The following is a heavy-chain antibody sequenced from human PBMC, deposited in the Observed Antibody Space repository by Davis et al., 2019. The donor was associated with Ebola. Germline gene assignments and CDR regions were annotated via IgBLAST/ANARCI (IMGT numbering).Heavy chain of an antibody. CDR1: GYTFTNYG. D-gene: IGHD1-1*01. J-gene: IGHJ5*02. CDR2: INPHNGNT. Sequence: ASVTASCKASGYTFTNYGITWVRQAPGQGLEWMGWINPHNGNTNYAQNVQGRVIMTSDTATTTAYMEVGSLRSDDTAVYYCARDDWNPRRDNWFDPWGQGTLVTVSS. V-gene: IGHV1-18*04. CDR3: ARDDWNPRRDNWFDP.